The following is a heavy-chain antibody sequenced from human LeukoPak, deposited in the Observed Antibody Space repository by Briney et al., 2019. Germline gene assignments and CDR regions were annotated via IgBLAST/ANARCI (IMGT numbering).Heavy chain of an antibody. CDR2: ISYDGSDK. V-gene: IGHV3-30-3*01. Sequence: GGSLRLSCAASGFTFSSYAMHWVRQAPGKGLEWVAVISYDGSDKYYADSVKGRFTISRDNSKNTLYLQMNSLRAEDTAVYYCARGDYIAVAAPAEYFQHWGQGTLVTVSS. D-gene: IGHD6-19*01. CDR1: GFTFSSYA. CDR3: ARGDYIAVAAPAEYFQH. J-gene: IGHJ1*01.